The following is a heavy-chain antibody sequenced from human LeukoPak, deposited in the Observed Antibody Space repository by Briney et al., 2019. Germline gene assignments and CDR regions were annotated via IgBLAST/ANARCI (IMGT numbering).Heavy chain of an antibody. J-gene: IGHJ4*02. CDR3: ARAANVLDFDY. V-gene: IGHV4-30-4*01. CDR1: GGSISSGDYY. CDR2: IYYSGST. D-gene: IGHD3-16*01. Sequence: SETLSLTCTVSGGSISSGDYYWSWIRQPPGKGLEWIGYIYYSGSTYYNPSHKSRVTISVDTSKNQFSLKLSSVTAADTAVYYCARAANVLDFDYWGQGTLVTVSS.